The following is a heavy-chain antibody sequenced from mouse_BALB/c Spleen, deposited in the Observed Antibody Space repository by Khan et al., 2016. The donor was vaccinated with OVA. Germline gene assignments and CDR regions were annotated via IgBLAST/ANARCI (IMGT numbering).Heavy chain of an antibody. CDR1: GYSITSDYA. J-gene: IGHJ1*01. CDR2: ISYSGST. V-gene: IGHV3-2*02. D-gene: IGHD1-1*02. Sequence: EVQLVESGPGLVKPSQSLSLTCTVTGYSITSDYAWNWIRQFPGNKLEWMGYISYSGSTSYNPSLKSRISITRDTSKNQFFLQLNSVTTGDTATYYCARRAYYANWYFDVWGAGTTVTVSS. CDR3: ARRAYYANWYFDV.